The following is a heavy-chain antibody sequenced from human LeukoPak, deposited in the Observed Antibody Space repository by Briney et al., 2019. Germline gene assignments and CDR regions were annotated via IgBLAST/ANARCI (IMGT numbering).Heavy chain of an antibody. D-gene: IGHD4-11*01. CDR2: IWSDATEK. CDR3: AKDAQRGFDYSNSLEY. Sequence: GGSLRLSCAASGFTYSHYGMHWVRQAPGKGLEWVAVIWSDATEKYYGDAVKGRFTISRDNSRNTLYLQMNSLRVEDTAVYYCAKDAQRGFDYSNSLEYWAQGTLVTVSS. CDR1: GFTYSHYG. J-gene: IGHJ4*02. V-gene: IGHV3-33*06.